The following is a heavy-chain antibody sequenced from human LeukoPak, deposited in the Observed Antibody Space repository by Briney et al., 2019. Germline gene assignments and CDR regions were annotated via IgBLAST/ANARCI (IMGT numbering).Heavy chain of an antibody. V-gene: IGHV1-2*06. D-gene: IGHD5-18*01. CDR2: VNPNSGGT. CDR3: ASFFTAMEIDY. J-gene: IGHJ4*02. Sequence: GASVKVSCKASGYTFTGYYMHWVRQAPGQGLEWMGRVNPNSGGTNYAQKFQGRVTMTRDTSISTAYMELSRLRSDDTAVYYCASFFTAMEIDYWGQGTLVAVSS. CDR1: GYTFTGYY.